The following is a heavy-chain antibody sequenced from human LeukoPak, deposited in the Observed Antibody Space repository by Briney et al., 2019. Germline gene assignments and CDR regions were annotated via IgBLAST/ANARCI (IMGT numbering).Heavy chain of an antibody. J-gene: IGHJ4*02. CDR1: GYSISSGYY. Sequence: SETLSLTCSVSGYSISSGYYWGWIRQPPGKGLEWIGSIYHSGSTYYNPSLKSRVTISVDTSKNQFSLKLSSVTAADTAVYYCARGYGDYGLWYFDYWGQGALVTVSS. V-gene: IGHV4-38-2*02. CDR3: ARGYGDYGLWYFDY. CDR2: IYHSGST. D-gene: IGHD4-17*01.